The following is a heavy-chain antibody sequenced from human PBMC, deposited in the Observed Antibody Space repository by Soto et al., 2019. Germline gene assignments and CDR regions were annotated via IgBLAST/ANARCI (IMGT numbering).Heavy chain of an antibody. Sequence: SETLSLTCAVYGGSFSGYYWSWIRQPPGKGLEWIGEINHSGSTNYNPSLKSRVTISVDTSKNQFSLKLSSVTAADTAVYYCAIVTQMATITRTYYYYGMDVWGQGTTVTVSS. CDR1: GGSFSGYY. V-gene: IGHV4-34*01. J-gene: IGHJ6*02. CDR3: AIVTQMATITRTYYYYGMDV. D-gene: IGHD5-12*01. CDR2: INHSGST.